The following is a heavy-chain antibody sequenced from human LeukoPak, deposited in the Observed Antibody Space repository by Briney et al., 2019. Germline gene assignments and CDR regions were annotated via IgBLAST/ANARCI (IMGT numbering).Heavy chain of an antibody. CDR3: AKEGFDY. J-gene: IGHJ4*02. CDR2: FTGGDGSA. Sequence: GGAPEPSFWAPGFTFWKPAIRWGRQAPGKGLEWVSTFTGGDGSAYYADSVKGRFTISRDNSKNTLYLQMNSLRAEDTALYYCAKEGFDYWGQGTLVTVSS. CDR1: GFTFWKPA. V-gene: IGHV3-23*01.